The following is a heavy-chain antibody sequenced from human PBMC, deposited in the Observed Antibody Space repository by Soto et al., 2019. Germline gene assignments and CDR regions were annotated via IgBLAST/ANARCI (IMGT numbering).Heavy chain of an antibody. J-gene: IGHJ4*02. D-gene: IGHD2-2*01. CDR3: ARRQTSPDDD. Sequence: PSETLSLTCAVYGGSFSGYYWSWIRQSPGKGLEWIGEISHSGSTNYNPSLKSRVTMSVDTSKNQFSLNLNSVTAADTAVYYCARRQTSPDDDWGQGTVVTVSS. CDR1: GGSFSGYY. CDR2: ISHSGST. V-gene: IGHV4-34*01.